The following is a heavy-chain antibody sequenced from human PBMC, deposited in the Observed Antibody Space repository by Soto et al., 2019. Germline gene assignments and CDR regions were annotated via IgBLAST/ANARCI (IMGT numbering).Heavy chain of an antibody. Sequence: EVQLLESGGGLVQPGGSLRLSCAASGFTFSSYAFSWVRQAPGKGLEWVSAIGGSGGSTYYADSVKGRFTISRDNSKNTLDLQMNSLRAEVTAVYYCAKDFLGLDGGGQGTLVTVSS. CDR2: IGGSGGST. CDR3: AKDFLGLDG. J-gene: IGHJ4*02. D-gene: IGHD2-2*03. CDR1: GFTFSSYA. V-gene: IGHV3-23*01.